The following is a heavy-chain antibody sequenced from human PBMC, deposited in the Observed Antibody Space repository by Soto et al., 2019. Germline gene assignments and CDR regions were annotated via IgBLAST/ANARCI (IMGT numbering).Heavy chain of an antibody. D-gene: IGHD3-10*01. V-gene: IGHV1-8*01. CDR1: GYTFTSYD. CDR3: ARGSWFGESPYYYYYMDV. CDR2: MNPNSGNT. J-gene: IGHJ6*03. Sequence: ASVKVSCKASGYTFTSYDINWVRQATGQGLEWMGWMNPNSGNTGYAQKFQGRVTMTRNTSISTACMELSSLRSEDTAVYYCARGSWFGESPYYYYYMDVWGKGTTVTVSS.